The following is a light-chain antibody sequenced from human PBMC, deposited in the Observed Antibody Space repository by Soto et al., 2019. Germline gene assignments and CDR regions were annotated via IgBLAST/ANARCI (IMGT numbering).Light chain of an antibody. V-gene: IGLV2-23*02. CDR3: CSYAGSSAHVV. Sequence: QSVLTQPASVSGSPGQWVTISCTGTSSDVGSYNLVSWYQQHPGKAPKLMIYEVSKRPSGVSNRFSGSNSGNTASLTISGLQAEDEADYYCCSYAGSSAHVVFGGGTKLTVL. J-gene: IGLJ2*01. CDR1: SSDVGSYNL. CDR2: EVS.